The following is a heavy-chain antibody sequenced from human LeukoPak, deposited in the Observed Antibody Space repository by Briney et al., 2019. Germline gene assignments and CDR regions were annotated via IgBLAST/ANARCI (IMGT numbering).Heavy chain of an antibody. J-gene: IGHJ3*02. CDR2: IYYSGST. CDR3: ARLFPSYDYVWGSYRVNAFDI. CDR1: GGSISSYY. Sequence: SETLSLTCTVSGGSISSYYWSWVRQPPGKGLEWVGYIYYSGSTNYNPSLKSRVTISVDTSKNQFSLKLSSVTAADTAVYYCARLFPSYDYVWGSYRVNAFDIWGQGTMVTVSS. V-gene: IGHV4-59*08. D-gene: IGHD3-16*02.